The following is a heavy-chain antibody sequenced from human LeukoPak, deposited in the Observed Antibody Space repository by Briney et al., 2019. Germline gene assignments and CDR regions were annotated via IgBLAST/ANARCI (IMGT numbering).Heavy chain of an antibody. D-gene: IGHD3-9*01. V-gene: IGHV4-61*02. CDR1: GCSLSSGSYY. CDR3: ARDPVYDILTGYHRYYYYMDV. J-gene: IGHJ6*03. Sequence: SQTLSLTCTVSGCSLSSGSYYWSWIRQPPRKGLEWIGRIYTSGSTNYNPSLKSRVTISVDTSKNQFSLKLSSVTAPDTAVYYCARDPVYDILTGYHRYYYYMDVWGKGTTVTVSS. CDR2: IYTSGST.